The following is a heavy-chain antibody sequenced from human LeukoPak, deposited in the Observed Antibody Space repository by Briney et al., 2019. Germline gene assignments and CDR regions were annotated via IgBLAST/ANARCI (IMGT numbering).Heavy chain of an antibody. CDR2: INHSGST. Sequence: SETLSLTCAVYGGSFSGYYWSWIRQPPGKGLEWIGEINHSGSTNYNPSLKSRVTISVDTSKNQFSLKLSPVTAADTAVYYCARVTTCPDYWGQGTLVTVSS. CDR3: ARVTTCPDY. CDR1: GGSFSGYY. J-gene: IGHJ4*02. D-gene: IGHD4-11*01. V-gene: IGHV4-34*01.